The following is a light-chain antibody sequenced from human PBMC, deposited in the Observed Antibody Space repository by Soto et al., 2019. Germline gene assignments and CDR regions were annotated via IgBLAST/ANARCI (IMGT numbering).Light chain of an antibody. CDR1: SSDVGSYNL. J-gene: IGLJ1*01. V-gene: IGLV2-23*01. Sequence: QSVVTQPASVSGSPGQSVTISCTGTSSDVGSYNLVSWYQQHPGKAPKLMIYEGSKRPSGVSNRFPGSKSGNTASLTISGLQAEDEADYYCCSYAGSSTYVFGTGTKVTVL. CDR3: CSYAGSSTYV. CDR2: EGS.